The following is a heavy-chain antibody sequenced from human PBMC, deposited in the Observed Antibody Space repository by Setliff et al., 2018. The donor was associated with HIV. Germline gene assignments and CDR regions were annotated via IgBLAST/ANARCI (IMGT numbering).Heavy chain of an antibody. Sequence: LSLTCTVSGDSISSSRSFWGWIRQSPGKGLEWIGSIYFSGSVFYNPSLNSRVIISIDTSRNQFSLKLSSVTGADTAVYYCARVSSVIELQGGDYFDSWG. CDR1: GDSISSSRSF. V-gene: IGHV4-39*07. CDR3: ARVSSVIELQGGDYFDS. J-gene: IGHJ4*01. CDR2: IYFSGSV. D-gene: IGHD1-7*01.